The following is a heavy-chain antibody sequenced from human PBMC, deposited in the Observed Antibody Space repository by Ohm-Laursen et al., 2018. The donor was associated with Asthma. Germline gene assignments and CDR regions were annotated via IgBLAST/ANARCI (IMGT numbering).Heavy chain of an antibody. V-gene: IGHV3-11*06. CDR2: ISSSSSYT. CDR1: GFTFSDYY. CDR3: AREERYCSSSSCRYYFDY. D-gene: IGHD2-2*01. J-gene: IGHJ4*02. Sequence: SLRLSCAASGFTFSDYYMSWIRQAPGKGLEWVSYISSSSSYTNYADSVKGRFTISRDNAKNSLYLQMNSLRAEDTAVYYCAREERYCSSSSCRYYFDYWGQGTRVTVSS.